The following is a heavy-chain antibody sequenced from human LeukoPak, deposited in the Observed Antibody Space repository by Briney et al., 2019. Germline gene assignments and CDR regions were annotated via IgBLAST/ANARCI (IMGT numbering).Heavy chain of an antibody. CDR3: ARDSIRQQLYYFDY. V-gene: IGHV3-30*02. CDR1: GFTFSTYG. CDR2: IRYVGINK. Sequence: GGSLRLSCAASGFTFSTYGMHWVRQAPGKGLEWVSFIRYVGINKYYADSVKGRFTISRDNSKNTLYLQMDSLRADNTAVYFCARDSIRQQLYYFDYWGRGTLVTVSS. D-gene: IGHD6-13*01. J-gene: IGHJ4*02.